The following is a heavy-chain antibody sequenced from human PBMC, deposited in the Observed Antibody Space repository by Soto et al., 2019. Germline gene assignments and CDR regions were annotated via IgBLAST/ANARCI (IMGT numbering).Heavy chain of an antibody. Sequence: QVQLVQSGAEVKKPGSSVKVSCKASGGTFSSYAISWARQAPGQGLEWMGGIIPIFGTANYAQKFQGRVTITADESTSTAYMELSSLRSEDTAVYYCARDSEGYCSSTSCPNWFDPWGQGTLVTVSS. D-gene: IGHD2-2*01. CDR2: IIPIFGTA. V-gene: IGHV1-69*01. CDR1: GGTFSSYA. J-gene: IGHJ5*02. CDR3: ARDSEGYCSSTSCPNWFDP.